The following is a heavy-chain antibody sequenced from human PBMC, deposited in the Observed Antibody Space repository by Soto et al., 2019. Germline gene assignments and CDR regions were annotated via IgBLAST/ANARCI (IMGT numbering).Heavy chain of an antibody. CDR2: IYPGDSDT. J-gene: IGHJ6*04. D-gene: IGHD6-19*01. Sequence: WWSWVRQMPGKGLECMGIIYPGDSDTRYSPSFQGQVTISADKSISTAYLQWSSLKASDPGMYYCARQGSPGMDVWGKGTRVTVSS. V-gene: IGHV5-51*01. CDR1: W. CDR3: ARQGSPGMDV.